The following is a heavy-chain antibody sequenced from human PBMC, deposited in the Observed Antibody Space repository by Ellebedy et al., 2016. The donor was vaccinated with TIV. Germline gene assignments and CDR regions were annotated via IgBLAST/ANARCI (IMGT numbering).Heavy chain of an antibody. D-gene: IGHD5-18*01. J-gene: IGHJ6*02. CDR1: GYSFTSYW. CDR2: IHPGASDT. V-gene: IGHV5-51*01. Sequence: GGSLTLSCKGSGYSFTSYWIGWVRQMPGKGLEWMGIIHPGASDTRYSPSFQGPVTISADKAISTAYLQWSSLKASDTAMYYCATLQVSYGYSEEYYYYGMDVWGQGTTVTVSS. CDR3: ATLQVSYGYSEEYYYYGMDV.